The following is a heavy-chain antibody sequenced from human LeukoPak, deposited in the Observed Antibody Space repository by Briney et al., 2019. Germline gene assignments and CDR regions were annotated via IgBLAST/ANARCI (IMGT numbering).Heavy chain of an antibody. Sequence: GSLRLSCAASEFTFSSHSMNWVRQAPGKGLEWVSSISRSGGSIYYADSLKGRFTISRDNAKNSLYLQMNSLRAEDTAVYFCARSLKVSAALDVFDIWGHGTMVTVSS. J-gene: IGHJ3*02. CDR2: ISRSGGSI. V-gene: IGHV3-21*01. CDR1: EFTFSSHS. CDR3: ARSLKVSAALDVFDI. D-gene: IGHD2-2*01.